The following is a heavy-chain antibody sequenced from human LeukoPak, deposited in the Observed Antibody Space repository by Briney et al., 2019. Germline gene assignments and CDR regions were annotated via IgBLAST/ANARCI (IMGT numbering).Heavy chain of an antibody. CDR3: ARAVLWFGELSHFDY. CDR1: GFIFRRYS. CDR2: ISSSSSYI. J-gene: IGHJ4*02. Sequence: PGGSLRLSCAASGFIFRRYSMNWVRQAPGGGVEGVSSISSSSSYIDYAESVKVRFTSARDNAKISLYLQMNSLGAEDTAVYYCARAVLWFGELSHFDYWGQGTLVTVSS. V-gene: IGHV3-21*01. D-gene: IGHD3-10*01.